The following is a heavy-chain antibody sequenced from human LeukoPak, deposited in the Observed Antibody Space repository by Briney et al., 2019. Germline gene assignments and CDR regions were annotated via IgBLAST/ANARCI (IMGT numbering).Heavy chain of an antibody. CDR2: ISYDGRNK. D-gene: IGHD5-24*01. V-gene: IGHV3-30*04. Sequence: GGSLRLSCAAYGLTLSSYAMYWVRQVPGKGLGWETVISYDGRNKYYADCVKGRFTISRDNSKNTLYLQMNSLRAEDTAVYFCARDRQVEMATIYYWGQGTLVTVSS. J-gene: IGHJ4*02. CDR1: GLTLSSYA. CDR3: ARDRQVEMATIYY.